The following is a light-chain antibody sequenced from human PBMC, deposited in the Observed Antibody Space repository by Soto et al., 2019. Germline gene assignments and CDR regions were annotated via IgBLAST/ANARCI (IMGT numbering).Light chain of an antibody. CDR1: GSDVGGYDY. J-gene: IGLJ1*01. CDR2: EVS. Sequence: QSVLTQPASVSGSPGQSITISCTGTGSDVGGYDYVSWYQQHPGKAPKLMIHEVSNRPSGVSNRISGSKSGNTASLTISGLQAEDEADYYCQSYDSSLSGHVFGTGTKVTVL. CDR3: QSYDSSLSGHV. V-gene: IGLV2-14*01.